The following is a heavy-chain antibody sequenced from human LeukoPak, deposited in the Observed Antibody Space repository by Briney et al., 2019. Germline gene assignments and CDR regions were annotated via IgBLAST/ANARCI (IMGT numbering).Heavy chain of an antibody. D-gene: IGHD3-10*01. V-gene: IGHV1-2*02. J-gene: IGHJ4*02. Sequence: GASVKVSRQASGYTFTDYYIHWVRQAPGQGREWMGWINLNSGGTNYAQKFQGRVTMTRDTSISTAYMELSRLKSDDTAVYYCARRRYGSGGEFDYWGQGTLVTVSS. CDR2: INLNSGGT. CDR1: GYTFTDYY. CDR3: ARRRYGSGGEFDY.